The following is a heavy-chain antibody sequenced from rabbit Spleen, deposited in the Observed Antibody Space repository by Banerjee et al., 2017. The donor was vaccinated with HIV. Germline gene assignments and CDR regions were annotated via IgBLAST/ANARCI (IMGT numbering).Heavy chain of an antibody. CDR2: IDAGSSGFT. V-gene: IGHV1S40*01. Sequence: QSLEESGGDLVKPGASLTLTCTASGVSFSSNSYMCWVRQAPGKGLEWIACIDAGSSGFTYFATWAKGRFPCSKTSSTTVTLQMTRLTAADTATYFCARDLAGVIGWNFSVWGPGTLVTFS. J-gene: IGHJ4*01. CDR1: GVSFSSNSY. CDR3: ARDLAGVIGWNFSV. D-gene: IGHD4-1*01.